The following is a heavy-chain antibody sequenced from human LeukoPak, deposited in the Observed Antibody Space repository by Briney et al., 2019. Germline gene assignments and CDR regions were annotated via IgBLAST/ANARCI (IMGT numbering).Heavy chain of an antibody. CDR3: ARGPAYHFDY. V-gene: IGHV3-23*01. Sequence: RSGGSLRLSCAASGFTFSSYAMSWVRQAPGKGLGWVSAISGSGGSTYYADSVKGRFTISRGNAKNTLYLQMNSLRADDTAVYYCARGPAYHFDYWGQGTLVTVSS. J-gene: IGHJ4*02. CDR2: ISGSGGST. CDR1: GFTFSSYA.